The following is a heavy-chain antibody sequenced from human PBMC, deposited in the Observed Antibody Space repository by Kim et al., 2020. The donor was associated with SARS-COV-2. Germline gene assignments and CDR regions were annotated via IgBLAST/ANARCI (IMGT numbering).Heavy chain of an antibody. CDR2: IYYSGST. D-gene: IGHD6-13*01. CDR1: GGSISSSSYY. Sequence: SETLSLTCTVSGGSISSSSYYWGWIRQPPGKGLEWIGSIYYSGSTYYNPSLKSRVTISVDTSKNQFSLQLSSVTAADTAVYYCAGEAAAGKYYYYYGMDVWGQGTTVTVSS. V-gene: IGHV4-39*02. CDR3: AGEAAAGKYYYYYGMDV. J-gene: IGHJ6*02.